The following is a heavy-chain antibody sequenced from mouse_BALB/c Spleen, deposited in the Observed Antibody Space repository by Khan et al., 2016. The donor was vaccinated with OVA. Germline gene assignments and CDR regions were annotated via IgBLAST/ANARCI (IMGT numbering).Heavy chain of an antibody. D-gene: IGHD2-1*01. V-gene: IGHV5-17*02. J-gene: IGHJ1*01. CDR3: ARSGGNFHWYFDV. CDR2: ISSGSSTI. Sequence: EVQLVESGGGLVQPGGSRKLSCAASGFTFSSFGIHWVRQAPKKGLEWVAYISSGSSTIYYVDTVKGRFTISRDTPKNTLFLQMTSLRSDDTAMYYCARSGGNFHWYFDVWGAGTSVTVSS. CDR1: GFTFSSFG.